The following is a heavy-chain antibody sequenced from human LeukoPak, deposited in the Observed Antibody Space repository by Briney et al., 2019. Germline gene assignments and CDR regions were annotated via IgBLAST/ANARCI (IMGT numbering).Heavy chain of an antibody. D-gene: IGHD3-3*01. Sequence: PSETLPLTCTVSGGSISSYYWSWIRQPPGKGLEWIGYIYYSGSTNYNPSLKSRVTISVDTSKNQFSLKLSSVTDADTAVYYCARGYDFWSGYTPLDYWGQGTLVTVSS. CDR1: GGSISSYY. CDR2: IYYSGST. V-gene: IGHV4-59*01. J-gene: IGHJ4*02. CDR3: ARGYDFWSGYTPLDY.